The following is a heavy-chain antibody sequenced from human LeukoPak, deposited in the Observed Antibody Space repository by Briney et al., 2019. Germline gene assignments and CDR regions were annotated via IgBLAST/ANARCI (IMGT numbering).Heavy chain of an antibody. Sequence: GGSLRLSCAASGFTVSSNYMSWVRQAPGKGLEWVSVIYSGGSTYYADSVKGRFTISRDNSKNTLYLQMNSLRAEDTAVYYCARVSRGYCSGGSCYKGYYYGMDVWGQGTTVTVSS. CDR1: GFTVSSNY. J-gene: IGHJ6*02. D-gene: IGHD2-15*01. V-gene: IGHV3-53*01. CDR3: ARVSRGYCSGGSCYKGYYYGMDV. CDR2: IYSGGST.